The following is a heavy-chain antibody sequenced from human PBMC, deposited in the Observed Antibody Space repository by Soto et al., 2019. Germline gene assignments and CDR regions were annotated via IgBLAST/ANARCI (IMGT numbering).Heavy chain of an antibody. CDR2: INAGKGNT. CDR1: GYIFTTYA. J-gene: IGHJ4*02. D-gene: IGHD3-16*02. Sequence: GASVKVSCKASGYIFTTYALHWVRQAPGQRLEWMGWINAGKGNTKYSQKFQDRVTITRDTSASVAYMELSSLASGDTAVYYCARSEVIPEGCDYWGQGTLVTVS. V-gene: IGHV1-3*01. CDR3: ARSEVIPEGCDY.